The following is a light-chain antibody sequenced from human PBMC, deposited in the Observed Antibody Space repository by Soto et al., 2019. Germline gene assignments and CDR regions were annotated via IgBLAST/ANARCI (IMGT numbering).Light chain of an antibody. V-gene: IGLV2-8*01. CDR1: RSDVGDYNY. CDR2: EVT. J-gene: IGLJ2*01. CDR3: SSYAGSDNFEV. Sequence: QSVLTQPPSASGSPGQSVTISCTGTRSDVGDYNYVSWYQQHPGKAPKLLIYEVTKRPSGVPDRFSGSKSANTASLTVSGLKDEDEADYYCSSYAGSDNFEVFGGGTKLTVL.